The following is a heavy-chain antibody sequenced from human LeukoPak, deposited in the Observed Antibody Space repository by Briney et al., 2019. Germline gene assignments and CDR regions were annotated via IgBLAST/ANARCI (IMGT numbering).Heavy chain of an antibody. J-gene: IGHJ4*02. Sequence: SETLSLTCAVDGGSFSGYYWSWIRQPPGKGLEWIGEINHSGSTNYNPSLKSRVTISVDTSKNQFSLKLSSVPAADTAVYYCARRTTNTYYYGSGSYRMGPFDYWGQGTLVTVSS. CDR2: INHSGST. CDR3: ARRTTNTYYYGSGSYRMGPFDY. V-gene: IGHV4-34*01. D-gene: IGHD3-10*01. CDR1: GGSFSGYY.